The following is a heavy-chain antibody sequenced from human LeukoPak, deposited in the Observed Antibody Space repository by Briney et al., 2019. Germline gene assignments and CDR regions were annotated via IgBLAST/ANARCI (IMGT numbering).Heavy chain of an antibody. CDR2: IYYSGTT. Sequence: SSETLSLTCTVSGGSMSSGGYSWSWIRQHPGKGLEWIGCIYYSGTTYYHPSLTSRVAISVDTSKNQFSLELSSVTAADTAVYYCARGTDYGGNSGDDAFDIWGQGTMVTVSS. D-gene: IGHD4-23*01. J-gene: IGHJ3*02. V-gene: IGHV4-31*03. CDR1: GGSMSSGGYS. CDR3: ARGTDYGGNSGDDAFDI.